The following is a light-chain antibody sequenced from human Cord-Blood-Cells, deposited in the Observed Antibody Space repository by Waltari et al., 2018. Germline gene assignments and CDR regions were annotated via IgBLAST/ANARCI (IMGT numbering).Light chain of an antibody. CDR2: WAS. CDR1: QSVLYSSNNQNY. J-gene: IGKJ2*01. Sequence: DIVMTQSPDSLAVSLGERATINCQSSQSVLYSSNNQNYLAWYQQKPGQPPKLLIYWASTRESGVPDRFSGSGSGTDFTLTISSLQAEDVAVYYCQQYYSTPQTFGQGTKLEIK. CDR3: QQYYSTPQT. V-gene: IGKV4-1*01.